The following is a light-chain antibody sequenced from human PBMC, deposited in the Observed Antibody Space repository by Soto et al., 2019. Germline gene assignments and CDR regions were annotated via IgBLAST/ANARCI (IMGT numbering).Light chain of an antibody. Sequence: EIVLTQSPATLSLSPGERATLSCRASQSVSSYLAWYQQKPGQAPRLLIYDASNRATGIPARFSGSGSGTDFTLTICSLEPEDFAVYYCQQRSNWLGTFGQGTKVEIK. CDR3: QQRSNWLGT. V-gene: IGKV3-11*01. CDR2: DAS. CDR1: QSVSSY. J-gene: IGKJ1*01.